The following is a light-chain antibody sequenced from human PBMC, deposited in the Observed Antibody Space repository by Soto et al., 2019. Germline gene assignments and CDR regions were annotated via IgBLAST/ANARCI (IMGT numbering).Light chain of an antibody. CDR3: QHYNNAPYT. J-gene: IGKJ2*01. V-gene: IGKV1-27*01. CDR1: QGISKY. Sequence: DIQMTQSPSSLSASVGDRVTITCRASQGISKYLAWYQQKPGKVPKLLIYSASTLQSGVPSRFSGSGSGTAFTLTISSLEPEDVATYYCQHYNNAPYTFGQGTKLEIK. CDR2: SAS.